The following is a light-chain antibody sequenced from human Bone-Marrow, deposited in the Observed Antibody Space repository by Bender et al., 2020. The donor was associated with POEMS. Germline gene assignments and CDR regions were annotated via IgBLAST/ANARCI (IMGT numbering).Light chain of an antibody. V-gene: IGLV1-47*01. J-gene: IGLJ3*02. CDR3: AAWDESLSAWV. CDR2: MDN. Sequence: QSVLTQPPSVSGTPGQRVTISCSGGSSNIGSNYVYWYVQFPGTAPKLLIYMDNRRPSGVPDRFSGSKSGTSASLAISGLRSEDEADYYCAAWDESLSAWVFGGGTKLTAL. CDR1: SSNIGSNY.